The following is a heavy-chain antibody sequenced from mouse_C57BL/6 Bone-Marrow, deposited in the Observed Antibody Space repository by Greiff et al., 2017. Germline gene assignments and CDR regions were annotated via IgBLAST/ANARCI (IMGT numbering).Heavy chain of an antibody. CDR2: IYPCNGGT. V-gene: IGHV1-19*01. CDR1: GYTFTDCY. Sequence: EVQLQQSGPVLVKPGASVKMSCKASGYTFTDCYMNWVKQSHGKSLEWIGVIYPCNGGTSYNQTFKGKATLTVDKSSSTAYMELNSLTSEDSAVYCCARGRWLLQGFDYWGQGTTLTVSS. CDR3: ARGRWLLQGFDY. J-gene: IGHJ2*01. D-gene: IGHD2-3*01.